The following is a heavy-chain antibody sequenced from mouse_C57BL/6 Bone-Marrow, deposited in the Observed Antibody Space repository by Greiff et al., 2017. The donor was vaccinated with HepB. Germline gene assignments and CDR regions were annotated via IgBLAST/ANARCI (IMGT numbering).Heavy chain of an antibody. CDR3: ARYHPYYYAMDY. V-gene: IGHV3-8*01. CDR1: GYSITSDY. Sequence: EVQLQQSGPGLAKPSQTLSLTCSVTGYSITSDYWNWFRKFPGNKLEYMGYISYSGSTYYNPSLKSRISITRDTSKKQYYLQLNSVTTEDTATYYCARYHPYYYAMDYWGQGTAVTVSS. CDR2: ISYSGST. J-gene: IGHJ4*01.